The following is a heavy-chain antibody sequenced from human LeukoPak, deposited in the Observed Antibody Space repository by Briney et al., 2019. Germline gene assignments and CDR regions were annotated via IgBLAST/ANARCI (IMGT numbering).Heavy chain of an antibody. V-gene: IGHV1-8*01. CDR2: MNPNSGNT. J-gene: IGHJ5*02. D-gene: IGHD2-21*02. Sequence: ASVKVSCKASGYTFTSYDINWVRQATGQGLEWMGRMNPNSGNTGYAQKFQGRVTMTRNTSISTAYMELSSLRSEDTAVYYCARGVRCGGDCYSGWFDPWGQGTLVTVSS. CDR1: GYTFTSYD. CDR3: ARGVRCGGDCYSGWFDP.